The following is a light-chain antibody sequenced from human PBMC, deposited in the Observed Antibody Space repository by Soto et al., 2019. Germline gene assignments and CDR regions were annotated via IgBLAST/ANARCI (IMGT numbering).Light chain of an antibody. CDR1: SSNIGSNY. V-gene: IGLV1-47*01. CDR3: AAWDDSLSALS. CDR2: RNN. Sequence: QLVLTQPPSASGTPGQRVTISCSGSSSNIGSNYVYWYQQLPGTAPKLLIYRNNQRPSGVPDRFSGSKSGTSASLAISGLRSEDEADYYCAAWDDSLSALSFGTGTKLTVL. J-gene: IGLJ1*01.